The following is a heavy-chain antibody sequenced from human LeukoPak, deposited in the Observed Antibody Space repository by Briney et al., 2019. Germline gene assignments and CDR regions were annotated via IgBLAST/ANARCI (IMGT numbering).Heavy chain of an antibody. Sequence: SETLSLTCTVSGDSISSSSYYWGWIRQPPGKGLEWIGRIYYSGSTYYNPSLKSRVTISVDTSKNQFSLKLSSLTAQDTGVYFCVRVGGGTNPETLSAFDSWGQGTMVTVSS. V-gene: IGHV4-39*01. CDR2: IYYSGST. D-gene: IGHD3-16*01. CDR3: VRVGGGTNPETLSAFDS. CDR1: GDSISSSSYY. J-gene: IGHJ3*02.